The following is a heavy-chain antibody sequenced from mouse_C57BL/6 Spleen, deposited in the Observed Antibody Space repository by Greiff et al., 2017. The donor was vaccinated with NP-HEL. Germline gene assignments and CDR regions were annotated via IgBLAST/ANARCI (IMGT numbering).Heavy chain of an antibody. CDR1: GYTFTDYY. J-gene: IGHJ2*01. D-gene: IGHD2-1*01. CDR3: AREVTFYYFDY. Sequence: EVQLQQSGPELVKPGASVKISCKASGYTFTDYYMNWVKQSHGKSLEWIGDINPNNGGTSYNQKFKGKATLTVDKSSSTAYMELRSLTSEDSAVYDCAREVTFYYFDYWGQGTTLTVSS. CDR2: INPNNGGT. V-gene: IGHV1-26*01.